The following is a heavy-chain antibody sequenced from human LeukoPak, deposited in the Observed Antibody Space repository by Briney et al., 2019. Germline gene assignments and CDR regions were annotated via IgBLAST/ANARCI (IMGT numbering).Heavy chain of an antibody. CDR2: IIPNSGAT. V-gene: IGHV1-2*02. CDR1: GYTFTAYY. D-gene: IGHD3-3*01. Sequence: GASVKVSCKASGYTFTAYYLHWVRQAPGQGLEWMGWIIPNSGATNYAQKFQGRVTMTRDTSITTAYMELSRLRSDDTAVYYCARGPDFWSRYWRSDSDGFDIWGQGKRVTVSS. CDR3: ARGPDFWSRYWRSDSDGFDI. J-gene: IGHJ3*02.